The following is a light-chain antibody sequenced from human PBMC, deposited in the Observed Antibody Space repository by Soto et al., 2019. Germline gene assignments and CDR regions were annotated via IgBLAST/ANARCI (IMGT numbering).Light chain of an antibody. V-gene: IGKV3-20*01. CDR2: GAS. J-gene: IGKJ1*01. CDR1: QSVSSSF. Sequence: DIVLTQSPASLSLPPGERATLSCRASQSVSSSFLAWYQQKPGQAPRLLIYGASRRATGIADRFTGSGSGTDFTLTICRLEPEDFAVYYCQQYDSSLTFGLGTKVEIK. CDR3: QQYDSSLT.